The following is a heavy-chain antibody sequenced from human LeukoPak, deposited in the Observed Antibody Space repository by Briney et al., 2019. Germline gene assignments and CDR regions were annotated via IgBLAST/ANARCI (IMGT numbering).Heavy chain of an antibody. Sequence: PSETLSLTCTVSGGSISSGGYYWSWIRQHPGKGLEWIGHIYYSGSTYYNPSLKSRVTISVDTSKNQFSLKLSSVTAADTAVYYCARDILGYCSSTSCYGGHFDYWGQGTLVTVSS. D-gene: IGHD2-2*01. J-gene: IGHJ4*02. V-gene: IGHV4-31*03. CDR2: IYYSGST. CDR3: ARDILGYCSSTSCYGGHFDY. CDR1: GGSISSGGYY.